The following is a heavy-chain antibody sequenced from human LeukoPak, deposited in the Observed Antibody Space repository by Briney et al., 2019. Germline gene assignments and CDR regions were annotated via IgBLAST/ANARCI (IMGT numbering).Heavy chain of an antibody. J-gene: IGHJ2*01. V-gene: IGHV4-61*08. Sequence: SETLSLTCTVSGVSVSSGGYYWSWIRQPPGKGLEWIGYIYYSGSTNYNPSLKSRVTISRDTSKNQFSLKLSSLTAADTAVYYRAREAPYWYFDLWGRGTLVTVSS. CDR2: IYYSGST. CDR1: GVSVSSGGYY. CDR3: AREAPYWYFDL.